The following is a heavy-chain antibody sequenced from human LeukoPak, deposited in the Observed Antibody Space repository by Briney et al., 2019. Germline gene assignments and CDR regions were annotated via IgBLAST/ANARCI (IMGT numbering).Heavy chain of an antibody. CDR1: GFTFSSYE. CDR2: ISSSGSTI. D-gene: IGHD6-19*01. CDR3: ARRAFEGSGWSFIGHY. J-gene: IGHJ4*02. Sequence: GGSLRLSCAASGFTFSSYEMNWVRQAPGKGLEWVSYISSSGSTIYYADSVKGRFTISRDNSKNTLYLQMNSLRAEDTAIYYCARRAFEGSGWSFIGHYWGQGTLVAVSS. V-gene: IGHV3-48*03.